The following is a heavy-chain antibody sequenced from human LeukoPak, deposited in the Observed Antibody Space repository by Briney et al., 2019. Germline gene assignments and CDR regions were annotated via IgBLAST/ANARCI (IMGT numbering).Heavy chain of an antibody. CDR2: ISSSSSYI. J-gene: IGHJ4*02. V-gene: IGHV3-21*01. CDR1: GFTFSSYS. Sequence: GGSLRLSCAASGFTFSSYSMNWVRQAPGKGLEWVSSISSSSSYIYYADSVKGRFTISRDNAKNSLYLQMNSLRAEDTAVYYCASNHYYGSGSYNRDYWGQGTLVTVSS. D-gene: IGHD3-10*01. CDR3: ASNHYYGSGSYNRDY.